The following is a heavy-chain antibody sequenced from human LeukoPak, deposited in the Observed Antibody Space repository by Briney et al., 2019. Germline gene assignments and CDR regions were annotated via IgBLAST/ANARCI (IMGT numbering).Heavy chain of an antibody. Sequence: GGSLRLSCAASGFTFSSYSMNWVRQAPGKGLEWVSSISSSSSYIYYADSVKGRFTISRDNAKNSLYLQMNSLRAEDTAVYYCARDSAVLWFGELSPNGLDYYYYGMDVWGQGTTVTVPS. D-gene: IGHD3-10*01. J-gene: IGHJ6*02. V-gene: IGHV3-21*01. CDR1: GFTFSSYS. CDR2: ISSSSSYI. CDR3: ARDSAVLWFGELSPNGLDYYYYGMDV.